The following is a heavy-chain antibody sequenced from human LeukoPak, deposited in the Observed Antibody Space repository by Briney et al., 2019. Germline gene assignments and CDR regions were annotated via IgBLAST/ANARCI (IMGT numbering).Heavy chain of an antibody. V-gene: IGHV3-23*01. CDR3: AKEDYHDSSGYWDY. D-gene: IGHD3-22*01. J-gene: IGHJ4*02. CDR1: GFTFSSYA. CDR2: ISGSGAGT. Sequence: GGSLRLSCEASGFTFSSYAMSWVRQAPGKGLEWVSGISGSGAGTYYADSVKGRFTISRENSKNTLYLQMNSLRAEDTAVYYCAKEDYHDSSGYWDYWGQGTLVTVSS.